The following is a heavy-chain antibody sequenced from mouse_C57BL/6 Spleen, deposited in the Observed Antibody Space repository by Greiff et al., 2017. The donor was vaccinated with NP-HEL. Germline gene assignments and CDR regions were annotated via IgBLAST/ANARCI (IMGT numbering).Heavy chain of an antibody. CDR3: ARVAHYYGSSYEIAY. V-gene: IGHV1-50*01. J-gene: IGHJ3*01. Sequence: QVQLQQSGAELVKPGASVKLSCKASGYTFTSYWMQWVKQRPGQGLEWIGEIDPSDSYTNYNQKFKGKATLTVDTSSSTAYMQLSSLTSEDSAVYYCARVAHYYGSSYEIAYWGQGTLVTVSA. D-gene: IGHD1-1*01. CDR2: IDPSDSYT. CDR1: GYTFTSYW.